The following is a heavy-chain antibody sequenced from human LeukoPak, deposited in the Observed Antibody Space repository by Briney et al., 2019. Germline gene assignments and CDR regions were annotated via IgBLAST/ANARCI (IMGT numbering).Heavy chain of an antibody. J-gene: IGHJ5*02. CDR2: IYTSGST. CDR3: ERVRLQYWFDP. Sequence: SETLSLTCTVSGDSISTYYWSWIRQPAGKGLEWIGRIYTSGSTKYNPSLRSRVTMSVDTSKNQLSLKLSSMTAADTAVYYCERVRLQYWFDPWGQGTLVTVSS. V-gene: IGHV4-4*07. CDR1: GDSISTYY. D-gene: IGHD4-11*01.